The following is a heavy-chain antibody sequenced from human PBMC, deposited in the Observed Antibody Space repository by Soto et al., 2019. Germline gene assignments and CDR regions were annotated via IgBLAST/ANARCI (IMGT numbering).Heavy chain of an antibody. CDR1: GFTFTDYE. V-gene: IGHV3-48*03. Sequence: EVQLVESGGGLVQPGGSLRLSCAASGFTFTDYELNWVRQAPGKGLEWVSYISIRGTNMYYIDSVKGRFTISRDSAKNSLYLQMNSLRVEDTAVYYCARQATWHFDLWGRGTLVTVSS. CDR3: ARQATWHFDL. CDR2: ISIRGTNM. J-gene: IGHJ2*01.